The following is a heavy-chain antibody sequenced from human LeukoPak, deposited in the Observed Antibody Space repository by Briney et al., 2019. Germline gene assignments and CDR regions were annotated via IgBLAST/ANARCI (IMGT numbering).Heavy chain of an antibody. D-gene: IGHD4-17*01. J-gene: IGHJ5*02. CDR3: ARLYGRSNWFDP. CDR1: GCTFTSYD. V-gene: IGHV1-8*03. Sequence: ASVKVSCKASGCTFTSYDINWVRQATGQGLEWMGWMNPNSGNTGYAQKFQGRVTITRNTSISTAYMELSSLRSEDTAVYYCARLYGRSNWFDPWGQGTLVTVSS. CDR2: MNPNSGNT.